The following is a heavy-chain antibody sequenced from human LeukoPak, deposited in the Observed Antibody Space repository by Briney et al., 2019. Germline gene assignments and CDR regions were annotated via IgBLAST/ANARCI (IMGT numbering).Heavy chain of an antibody. CDR3: ARGIVGATTVDY. CDR1: GGSISSYY. Sequence: SETLSLTCTVAGGSISSYYWSWIRQPPGKGLEWIGYMYYSGSTNYNPSLKSRVTISVDTSKNQSSLKLSSVTAADTAVYYCARGIVGATTVDYWGQGTLVTVSS. CDR2: MYYSGST. J-gene: IGHJ4*02. V-gene: IGHV4-59*08. D-gene: IGHD1-26*01.